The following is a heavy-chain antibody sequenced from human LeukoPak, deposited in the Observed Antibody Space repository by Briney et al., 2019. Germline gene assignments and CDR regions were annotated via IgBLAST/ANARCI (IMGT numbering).Heavy chain of an antibody. CDR3: ARDSMVLGVIL. CDR1: GFTVSSNY. J-gene: IGHJ1*01. CDR2: IYSGGST. D-gene: IGHD3-10*01. V-gene: IGHV3-66*02. Sequence: GGSLRLSCTASGFTVSSNYMSWVRQAPGKVLERVSAIYSGGSTYYADSVKGRFTISRDNSKNTLYLQMNSLRAKDTAVYYCARDSMVLGVILWGPGTLVTVSS.